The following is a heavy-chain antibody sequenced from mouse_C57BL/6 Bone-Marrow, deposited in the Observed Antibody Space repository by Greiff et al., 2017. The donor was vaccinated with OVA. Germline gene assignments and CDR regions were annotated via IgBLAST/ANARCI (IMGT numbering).Heavy chain of an antibody. CDR1: GYAFTNYL. V-gene: IGHV1-54*01. CDR3: ACSDAGYDPFAY. D-gene: IGHD2-2*01. CDR2: INPGSGGT. Sequence: QVQLQQSGAELVRPGTSVKVSCKASGYAFTNYLIEWVKQRPGQGLEWIGVINPGSGGTNYTEKFKGKATLTADKSSSTAYMQLSSLTSEDSAVYFCACSDAGYDPFAYWGQGTLVTVSA. J-gene: IGHJ3*01.